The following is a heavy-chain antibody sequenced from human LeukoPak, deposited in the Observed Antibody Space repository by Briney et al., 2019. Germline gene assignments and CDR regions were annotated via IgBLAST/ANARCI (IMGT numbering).Heavy chain of an antibody. J-gene: IGHJ5*02. V-gene: IGHV4-39*01. CDR1: GFTFSSYW. CDR3: ARRRGKWDVNWFDP. Sequence: GSLRLSCAASGFTFSSYWMSWVRQAPGKGLEWIGSLYYDGRTYYNPSLESRLTIPVDTSNNQFSVKLTSVTATDTAVYYCARRRGKWDVNWFDPWGQGTLVTVSS. D-gene: IGHD1-26*01. CDR2: LYYDGRT.